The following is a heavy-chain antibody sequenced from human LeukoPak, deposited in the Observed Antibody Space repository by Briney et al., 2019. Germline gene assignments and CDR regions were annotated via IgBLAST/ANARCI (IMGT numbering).Heavy chain of an antibody. Sequence: ASVKVSCKASGYTFTSYGISWVRQAPGQGLEWMGWISAYNGNTNYAQKLQGRVTMTTDTSTSTAYMELRSLRSDDTAVYYCARDPRLYSGYDTNWFDPWGQGTLVTVSS. CDR1: GYTFTSYG. CDR3: ARDPRLYSGYDTNWFDP. D-gene: IGHD5-12*01. J-gene: IGHJ5*02. CDR2: ISAYNGNT. V-gene: IGHV1-18*01.